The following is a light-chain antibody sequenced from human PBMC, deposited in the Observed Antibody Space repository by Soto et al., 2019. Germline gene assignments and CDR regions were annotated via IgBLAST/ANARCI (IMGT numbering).Light chain of an antibody. V-gene: IGKV2D-29*01. CDR2: EVS. CDR1: QSLLHSDGKTY. Sequence: EIVMTQTPLSLSVTPGQPASISCKSSQSLLHSDGKTYFYWYLQKPGQPLQLLIYEVSNRFSGMPDRFSGSGSGTDFTLTISSLQPEDFATYYCQQSYSTPLTFGGGTKVDIK. CDR3: QQSYSTPLT. J-gene: IGKJ4*01.